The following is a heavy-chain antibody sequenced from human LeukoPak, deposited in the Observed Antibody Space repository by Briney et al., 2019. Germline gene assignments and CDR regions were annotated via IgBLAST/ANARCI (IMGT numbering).Heavy chain of an antibody. CDR1: EFTFSNYS. V-gene: IGHV3-48*01. D-gene: IGHD3-3*01. CDR2: ISSSSSTI. J-gene: IGHJ5*02. Sequence: AGGSLRLSCAASEFTFSNYSVNWVRQAPGKGLEWVSYISSSSSTIYYADSVKGRFTISKDNAKNSVYLQMNSLRAEDTAVYYCAKDAYYDLFTPPADWFDPWGQGTLVTVSS. CDR3: AKDAYYDLFTPPADWFDP.